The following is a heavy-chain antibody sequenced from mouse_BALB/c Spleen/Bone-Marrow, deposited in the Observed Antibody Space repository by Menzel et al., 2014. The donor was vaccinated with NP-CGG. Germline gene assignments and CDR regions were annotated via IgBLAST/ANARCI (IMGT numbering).Heavy chain of an antibody. D-gene: IGHD2-3*01. CDR1: GYTFTDYN. Sequence: VQLQQSGPELVKPGASVKITCKASGYTFTDYNMDWVKQSHGKSPEWIGNINPNNGGTIYNQKFKGKATLTVDKSSTTAYMELRSLTSEDTAVYYCARAGYYTLFAYWGQGTLVTVSA. CDR3: ARAGYYTLFAY. J-gene: IGHJ3*01. V-gene: IGHV1-18*01. CDR2: INPNNGGT.